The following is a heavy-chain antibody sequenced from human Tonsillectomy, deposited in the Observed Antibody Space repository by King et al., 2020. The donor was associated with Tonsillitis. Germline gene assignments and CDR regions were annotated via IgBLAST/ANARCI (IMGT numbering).Heavy chain of an antibody. V-gene: IGHV1-69*09. CDR2: IIPIHDIR. CDR3: ATTTGYYGDKQGYFDL. Sequence: VQLVESGAEVKKPGSSVKVSCKASGGIFSSYGISWVRQAPGQGLEWMGRIIPIHDIRNYAQKFQGRVTITADKSTSTAYMELSSLRSEDTAVYYCATTTGYYGDKQGYFDLWGRGTLVTVSS. J-gene: IGHJ2*01. D-gene: IGHD4-17*01. CDR1: GGIFSSYG.